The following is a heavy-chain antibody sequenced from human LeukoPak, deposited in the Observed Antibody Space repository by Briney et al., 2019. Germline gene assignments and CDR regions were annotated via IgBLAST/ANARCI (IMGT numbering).Heavy chain of an antibody. CDR2: INPSGGST. CDR1: GYTFTSYY. J-gene: IGHJ4*02. D-gene: IGHD4-17*01. CDR3: ARVSPNTATTLQYFDY. V-gene: IGHV1-46*01. Sequence: ASVKVSCKASGYTFTSYYMHWVRQAPGQGLEWMGIINPSGGSTSYAQKFQGRVTMTRDMSTSTVYMELSSLRSEDTAVYYCARVSPNTATTLQYFDYWGQGTLVTVSS.